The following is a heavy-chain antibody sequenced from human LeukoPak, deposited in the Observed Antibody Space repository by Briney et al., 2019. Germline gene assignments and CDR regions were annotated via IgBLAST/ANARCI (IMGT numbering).Heavy chain of an antibody. J-gene: IGHJ4*02. Sequence: VASVTISCKASGYTFTSYGISWVRQAPGQGLEWMGWISAYNGNTNYAQKLQGRVTMTTDTSTSTAYMELRSLRSDDTAVYYCARGPYCSGGSCYYFDYWGQGTLVTVSS. CDR2: ISAYNGNT. V-gene: IGHV1-18*01. D-gene: IGHD2-15*01. CDR3: ARGPYCSGGSCYYFDY. CDR1: GYTFTSYG.